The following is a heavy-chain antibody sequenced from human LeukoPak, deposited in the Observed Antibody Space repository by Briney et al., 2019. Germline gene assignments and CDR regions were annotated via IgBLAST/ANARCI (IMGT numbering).Heavy chain of an antibody. CDR1: GYNFANYW. CDR3: ARHDSGSYRVDY. Sequence: GESLKISCKGSGYNFANYWIGWVRQMPGKGREWMGIIYPGDSDTRYSPSFQGQVTISADKSISTAYLQWSSLKASDTAMYYCARHDSGSYRVDYWGQGTLVTVSS. D-gene: IGHD1-26*01. J-gene: IGHJ4*02. CDR2: IYPGDSDT. V-gene: IGHV5-51*01.